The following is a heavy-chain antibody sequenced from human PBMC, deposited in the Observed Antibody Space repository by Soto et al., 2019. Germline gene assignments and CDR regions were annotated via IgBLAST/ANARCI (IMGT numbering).Heavy chain of an antibody. CDR2: ISASGGST. CDR3: AKGQFCTNGVCYSN. Sequence: PGGSLRLSCAASGFTFSSHAMSWVRQAPGRGLEWVSAISASGGSTYYADSVKGRFTISRDNSKNTLYLQMNSLRAEDTAVYYCAKGQFCTNGVCYSNWGQGTLVTVSS. J-gene: IGHJ4*02. V-gene: IGHV3-23*01. CDR1: GFTFSSHA. D-gene: IGHD2-8*01.